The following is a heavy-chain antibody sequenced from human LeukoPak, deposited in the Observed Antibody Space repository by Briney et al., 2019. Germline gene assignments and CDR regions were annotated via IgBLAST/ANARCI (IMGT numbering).Heavy chain of an antibody. CDR1: EFTFSKYG. CDR3: TTGWNIVVVRRRDY. V-gene: IGHV3-30*03. J-gene: IGHJ4*02. CDR2: ISFDINDR. Sequence: GALRLSCAASEFTFSKYGMHWVRQAPGKGLEWVASISFDINDRKYAESVRGRFTISRDNSKNTLYLQMNSLKTEDTAVYYCTTGWNIVVVRRRDYWGQGTLVTVSS. D-gene: IGHD2-15*01.